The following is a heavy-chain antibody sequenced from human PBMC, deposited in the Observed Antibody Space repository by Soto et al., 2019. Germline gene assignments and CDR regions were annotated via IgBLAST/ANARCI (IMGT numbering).Heavy chain of an antibody. D-gene: IGHD3-10*01. CDR2: IYYSGST. V-gene: IGHV4-59*08. J-gene: IGHJ6*02. CDR3: ARLWFGELMGMDV. Sequence: PSETLSLTCTVSGGSISSYYWSWIRQPPGKGLEWIGYIYYSGSTNYNPSLKSRVTISVDTSKNQFSLKLSSVTAADTAVYYCARLWFGELMGMDVWGQGTTVT. CDR1: GGSISSYY.